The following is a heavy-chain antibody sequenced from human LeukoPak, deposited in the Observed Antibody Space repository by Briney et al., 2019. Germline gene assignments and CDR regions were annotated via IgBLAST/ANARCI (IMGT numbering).Heavy chain of an antibody. V-gene: IGHV4-4*09. CDR3: ARQDHPDAFDI. CDR2: IYTSGST. D-gene: IGHD1-14*01. J-gene: IGHJ3*02. Sequence: GXXIXSYYWSXIRQPPGKGLEWIGYIYTSGSTNYNPSLKSRVTISVDTSKNQFSLKLSSVTAADTAVYYCARQDHPDAFDIWGQGTMVTVSS. CDR1: GXXIXSYY.